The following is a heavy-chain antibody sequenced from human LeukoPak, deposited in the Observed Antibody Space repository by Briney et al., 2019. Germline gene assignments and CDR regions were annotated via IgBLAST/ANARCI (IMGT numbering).Heavy chain of an antibody. CDR2: IIPIFGTA. J-gene: IGHJ4*02. CDR3: ATGALYYDFD. CDR1: GGTFSSYA. V-gene: IGHV1-69*06. D-gene: IGHD3-3*01. Sequence: SVKVSCKASGGTFSSYAISWVRQAPGQGLEWMGGIIPIFGTANYAQKFQGRVTMTEDTSTDTAYMELSSLRSEDTTVYYCATGALYYDFDWGQGTLVTVSS.